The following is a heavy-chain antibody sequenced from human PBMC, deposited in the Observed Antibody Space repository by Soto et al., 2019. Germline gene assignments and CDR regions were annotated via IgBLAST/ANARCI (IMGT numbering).Heavy chain of an antibody. CDR2: IKSKTDGGTT. J-gene: IGHJ6*02. V-gene: IGHV3-15*07. D-gene: IGHD3-9*01. CDR3: TTDYDSPAPYYYYGMDV. CDR1: GFTFSNAW. Sequence: PGGSLRLSCAASGFTFSNAWMNWVRQAPGKGLEWVGRIKSKTDGGTTDYAAPVKGRFTIPRDDSKNTLYLQMNSLKTEDTAVYYCTTDYDSPAPYYYYGMDVWGQGTTVTVSS.